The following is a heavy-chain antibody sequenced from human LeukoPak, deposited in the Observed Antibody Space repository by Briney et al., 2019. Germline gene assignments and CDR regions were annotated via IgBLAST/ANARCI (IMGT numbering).Heavy chain of an antibody. Sequence: GGSLRLSCEASAFTFSTYAMHWVRQAPGKGLEWVAVISYDGSNKYYADSVKGRFTISRDNSKNTLYLQMNSLRAEDTAVYYCASQYYDILTGLTPLFDYWGQGTLVTVSS. D-gene: IGHD3-9*01. CDR3: ASQYYDILTGLTPLFDY. V-gene: IGHV3-30-3*01. CDR1: AFTFSTYA. CDR2: ISYDGSNK. J-gene: IGHJ4*02.